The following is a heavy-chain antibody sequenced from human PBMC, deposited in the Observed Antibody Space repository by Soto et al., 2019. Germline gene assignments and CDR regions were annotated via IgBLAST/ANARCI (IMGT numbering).Heavy chain of an antibody. Sequence: PGGSLRLSCAASGFTFSSYAMSWVSQAPGKGLEWVSAISGSGGSTYYADSVKGRFTISRDNSKNTLYLQMNSLRAEDTAVYYCAKSYYYDTSGTFYFDYWGQGTLVTVSS. CDR1: GFTFSSYA. V-gene: IGHV3-23*01. CDR2: ISGSGGST. J-gene: IGHJ4*02. CDR3: AKSYYYDTSGTFYFDY. D-gene: IGHD3-22*01.